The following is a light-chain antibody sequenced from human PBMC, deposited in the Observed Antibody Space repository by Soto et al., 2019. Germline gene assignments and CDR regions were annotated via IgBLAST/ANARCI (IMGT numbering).Light chain of an antibody. J-gene: IGKJ2*01. Sequence: EIVMTQSPATLSVSPGERATLSCRASQSVSNNLAWYQQKPGQAPRLLIYGASTRASGIPARFSGSGSGTEFTLPISSLQSEDFAVYYCQQYNDWPPYTFGQGTKLEIK. CDR1: QSVSNN. CDR2: GAS. CDR3: QQYNDWPPYT. V-gene: IGKV3-15*01.